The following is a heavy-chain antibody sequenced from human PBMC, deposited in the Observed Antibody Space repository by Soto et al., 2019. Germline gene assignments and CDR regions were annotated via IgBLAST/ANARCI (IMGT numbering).Heavy chain of an antibody. CDR2: IIPIFGTA. V-gene: IGHV1-69*05. D-gene: IGHD2-15*01. CDR3: AASNLGYCSGGSCYGRFDP. J-gene: IGHJ5*02. Sequence: QVQLVQSGAEVKKPGSSVKVSCKASGGTFSSYAISWVRQARGQGLEWMGGIIPIFGTANYAQKFQGRVTITPDESTSTAYMELSSLRSEDTAVYYCAASNLGYCSGGSCYGRFDPWGQGTLVTVSS. CDR1: GGTFSSYA.